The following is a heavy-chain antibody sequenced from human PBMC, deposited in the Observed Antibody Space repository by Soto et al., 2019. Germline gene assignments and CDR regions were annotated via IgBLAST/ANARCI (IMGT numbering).Heavy chain of an antibody. D-gene: IGHD3-10*01. CDR3: ARGRAMVRGVGTWIDP. CDR1: GGSFSGYY. CDR2: INHSGST. Sequence: PSETLSLTCAVYGGSFSGYYWSWIRQPPGKGLEWIGEINHSGSTNYNPSLKSQVTISVDTSKNQFSLKLSSVTAADTAVYYCARGRAMVRGVGTWIDPWGQGTLVTVSS. J-gene: IGHJ5*02. V-gene: IGHV4-34*01.